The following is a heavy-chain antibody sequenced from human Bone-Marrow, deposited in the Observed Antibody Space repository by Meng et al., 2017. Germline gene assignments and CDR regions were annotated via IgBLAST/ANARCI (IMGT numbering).Heavy chain of an antibody. D-gene: IGHD2-21*01. V-gene: IGHV4-4*02. CDR2: IYNSGST. Sequence: QGQLQEAGPGLVKPAGTLSRTCAVSGGSISSSNWWKWVRQAPGKGLEWIGEIYNSGSTYYNPSLKSRVTISVDTSKNQFSLKLRFVTAADTAVYYCAREGRSHQVGVSVYWGQGNLVTVSS. CDR1: GGSISSSNW. CDR3: AREGRSHQVGVSVY. J-gene: IGHJ4*02.